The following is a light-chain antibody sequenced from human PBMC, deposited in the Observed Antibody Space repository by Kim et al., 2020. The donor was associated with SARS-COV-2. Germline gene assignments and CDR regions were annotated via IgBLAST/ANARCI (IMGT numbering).Light chain of an antibody. CDR2: DAS. CDR1: QSVSFQ. Sequence: VSPGERATLSCRASQSVSFQLAWYQQKPGQAPRLLIYDASSRATGIPARFSGSGSGTDFTLTISSLQSEDFAVYYCQQYNIWPPDSFGQGTKLEIK. CDR3: QQYNIWPPDS. V-gene: IGKV3-15*01. J-gene: IGKJ2*03.